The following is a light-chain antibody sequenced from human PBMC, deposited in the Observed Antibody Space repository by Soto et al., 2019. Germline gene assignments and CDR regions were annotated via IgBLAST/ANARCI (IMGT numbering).Light chain of an antibody. Sequence: QSALTQPPSASGSPGQSVTISCTGTSSDVGGYNYVSWYQQHPGKAPKLMIFEVINRPSGVPDRFSGSKSGNTASLTVSGLQAEDEADYYCCSYAGSNNFVFGTGTKVTVL. CDR2: EVI. V-gene: IGLV2-8*01. J-gene: IGLJ1*01. CDR1: SSDVGGYNY. CDR3: CSYAGSNNFV.